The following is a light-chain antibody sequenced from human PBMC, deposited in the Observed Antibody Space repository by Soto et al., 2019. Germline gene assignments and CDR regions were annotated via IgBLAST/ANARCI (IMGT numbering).Light chain of an antibody. V-gene: IGKV3-15*01. CDR3: QQYNNWPLT. Sequence: EIVMTQSPATLSVSPGERATLSCRASQSVSSNLAWYQQKPGQAPRLLIYGASTRATGIPARFSGSRSGTDFTLTSSSLQSEYVAVYYCQQYNNWPLTFGGGTKVEIK. CDR2: GAS. J-gene: IGKJ4*01. CDR1: QSVSSN.